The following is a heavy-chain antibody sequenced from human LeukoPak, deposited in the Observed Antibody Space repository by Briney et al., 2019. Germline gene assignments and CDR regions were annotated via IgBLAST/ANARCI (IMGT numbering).Heavy chain of an antibody. D-gene: IGHD2-2*01. CDR2: IYYSGST. CDR1: GGSISSGDYY. V-gene: IGHV4-30-4*08. Sequence: RPSQTLSLTCTVSGGSISSGDYYWRWIRQPPGKGLEWIGYIYYSGSTYYNPSLKSRVTISVDTSKNQFSLKLSSVTAADTAVYYCAGLIVVVPAAMKWGQGTLVTVSS. CDR3: AGLIVVVPAAMK. J-gene: IGHJ4*02.